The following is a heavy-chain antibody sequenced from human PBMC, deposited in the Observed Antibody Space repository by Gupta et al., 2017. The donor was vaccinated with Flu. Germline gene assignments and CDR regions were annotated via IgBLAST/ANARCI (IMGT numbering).Heavy chain of an antibody. CDR1: GFPFSTYG. CDR2: IWYDGSNK. J-gene: IGHJ6*02. Sequence: QVQLVESGGGVVQPGRSLRLSCAASGFPFSTYGMHWVRQAPGKGLEWVAVIWYDGSNKYYADSVKGRFTISRDNSKNTLYLQMNSLRAEDTAVYYCARNPRDPVSRGAYGMDVWGQGTTVTVSS. CDR3: ARNPRDPVSRGAYGMDV. D-gene: IGHD5/OR15-5a*01. V-gene: IGHV3-33*01.